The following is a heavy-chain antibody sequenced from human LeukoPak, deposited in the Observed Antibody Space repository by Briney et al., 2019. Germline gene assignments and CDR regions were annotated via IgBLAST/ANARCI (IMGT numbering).Heavy chain of an antibody. V-gene: IGHV3-49*03. J-gene: IGHJ3*02. D-gene: IGHD3-22*01. CDR1: GFTFGDYA. CDR2: IRSKAHGGTT. Sequence: GGSLRLSCTASGFTFGDYAMSWFRQAPGKGLEWVGFIRSKAHGGTTEYAASVKGRFTISRDDSKSIAYLQMNSLKTEDTAVYYCNYYDSSGYPGGAFDIWGQGTMVTVSS. CDR3: NYYDSSGYPGGAFDI.